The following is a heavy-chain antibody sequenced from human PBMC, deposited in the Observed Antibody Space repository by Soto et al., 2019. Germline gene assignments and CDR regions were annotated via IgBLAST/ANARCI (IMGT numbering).Heavy chain of an antibody. Sequence: SVSNAGMNWVRQAPGKGLEWVGRIKSKTDGGTTDYAAPVKDRFTISRDDSKNTLYLQMNSLKTEDTAVYYCTTELRATTVVNNWFDPWGQGTLVTVSS. CDR2: IKSKTDGGTT. J-gene: IGHJ5*02. CDR3: TTELRATTVVNNWFDP. V-gene: IGHV3-15*07. CDR1: SVSNAG. D-gene: IGHD4-17*01.